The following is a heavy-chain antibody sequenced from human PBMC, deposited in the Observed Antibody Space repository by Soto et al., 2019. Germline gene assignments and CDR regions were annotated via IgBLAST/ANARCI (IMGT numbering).Heavy chain of an antibody. CDR1: GFSFSSYD. Sequence: EVQLLESGGGLVQPGGSLRLSCAASGFSFSSYDMSWVRQTPGKGLEWVSAISGSGGSTYYADSVKGRFTISRDNSKITLYLQMNSLRAEDTAVYYCAGARVVGYWGQGTLVTVSS. V-gene: IGHV3-23*01. CDR3: AGARVVGY. CDR2: ISGSGGST. J-gene: IGHJ4*02.